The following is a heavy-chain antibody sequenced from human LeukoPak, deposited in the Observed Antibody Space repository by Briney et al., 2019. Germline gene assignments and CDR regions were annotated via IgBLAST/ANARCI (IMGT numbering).Heavy chain of an antibody. CDR3: AKGYYYDSSGYSDFDY. Sequence: GGSLRLSCAASGFTFSSYAMSWVRQAPGKGLEWVSAFNGSGGSTYYADSVKGRFTISRDNSKNTLYLQMNSLRAEDTAVYYCAKGYYYDSSGYSDFDYWGQGTLVTVSS. V-gene: IGHV3-23*01. J-gene: IGHJ4*02. CDR2: FNGSGGST. CDR1: GFTFSSYA. D-gene: IGHD3-22*01.